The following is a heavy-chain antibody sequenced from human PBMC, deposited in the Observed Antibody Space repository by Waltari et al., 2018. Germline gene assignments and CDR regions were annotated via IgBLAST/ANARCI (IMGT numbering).Heavy chain of an antibody. CDR1: GGSFSGYY. J-gene: IGHJ5*02. CDR3: ASMITFGGVIYT. Sequence: QVQLQQWGAGLLKPSETLSLTCAVYGGSFSGYYWSWIRQPPGKGLEGIGEINHSGSTNYNPSLKSRVTISVDTSKNQFSLKLSSGTAADTAVYYCASMITFGGVIYTWGQGTLVTVSS. CDR2: INHSGST. D-gene: IGHD3-16*01. V-gene: IGHV4-34*01.